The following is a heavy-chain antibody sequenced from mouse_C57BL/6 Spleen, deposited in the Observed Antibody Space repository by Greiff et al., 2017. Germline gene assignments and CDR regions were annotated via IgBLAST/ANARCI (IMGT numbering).Heavy chain of an antibody. Sequence: VQLQQSGPELVKPGASVKLSCKASGYTFTSYDINWVKQRPGQGLEWIGWIYPRDGSTKYNETFKGKATLTVDTSSSTAYMELHSLTSEDSAVYFCARDGSSYPAWFAYWGQGTLVTVSA. D-gene: IGHD1-1*01. J-gene: IGHJ3*01. CDR1: GYTFTSYD. V-gene: IGHV1-85*01. CDR2: IYPRDGST. CDR3: ARDGSSYPAWFAY.